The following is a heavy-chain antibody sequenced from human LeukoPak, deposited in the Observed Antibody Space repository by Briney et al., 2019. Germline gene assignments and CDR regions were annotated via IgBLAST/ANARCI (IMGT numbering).Heavy chain of an antibody. V-gene: IGHV4-59*01. CDR3: ARGFRYFDLAFDY. Sequence: SETLSLTCTVSGGSISSYYWSWIRQPPGKGLEWIGYIYYSGSTNYNPSLKSRVTISVDTSKNQFSLKLSSVTDVDTAVYYCARGFRYFDLAFDYWGQGTLVTVSS. CDR1: GGSISSYY. CDR2: IYYSGST. D-gene: IGHD3-9*01. J-gene: IGHJ4*02.